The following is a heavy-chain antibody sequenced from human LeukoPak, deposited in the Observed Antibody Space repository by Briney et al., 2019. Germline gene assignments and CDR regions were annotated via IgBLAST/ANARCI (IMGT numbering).Heavy chain of an antibody. CDR1: GFTFSNAW. J-gene: IGHJ4*02. Sequence: GGSLRLSCAASGFTFSNAWMTWVRQPPGKGLEWVARIQSRTDGGTMDYAVAVKGRFTISRDDSKNTLYLQMNSLKTEDTAVYYCSRGDYWGQGTLGTVS. V-gene: IGHV3-15*01. CDR2: IQSRTDGGTM. CDR3: SRGDY.